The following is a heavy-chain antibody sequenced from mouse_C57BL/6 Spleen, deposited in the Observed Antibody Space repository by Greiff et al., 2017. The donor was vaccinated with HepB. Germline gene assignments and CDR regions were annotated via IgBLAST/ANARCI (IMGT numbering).Heavy chain of an antibody. D-gene: IGHD4-1*01. V-gene: IGHV1-69*01. CDR1: GYTFTSYW. CDR2: IDPSDSYT. CDR3: ARAGTRDFAY. Sequence: QVQLQQPGAELVMPGASVKLSCKASGYTFTSYWMHWVKQRPGQGLEWIGEIDPSDSYTNYNQKFKGKSTLTVDKSSSTAYMQLSSLTSEDSAVYYCARAGTRDFAYWGQGTLVTVSA. J-gene: IGHJ3*01.